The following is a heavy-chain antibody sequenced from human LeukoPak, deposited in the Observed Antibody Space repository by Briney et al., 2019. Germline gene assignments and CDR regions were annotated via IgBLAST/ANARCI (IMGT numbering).Heavy chain of an antibody. CDR1: GFTLSTYT. Sequence: GGSLRLSCTASGFTLSTYTMNWIRQAPGNGLEWVSYISSTSTTKYYADSVKGRFTISRDNSKNSLDLQMNRLTAEDTAVYYCARDRSLVDGDYGVWFDAWGQGSLVTVSS. V-gene: IGHV3-48*04. CDR3: ARDRSLVDGDYGVWFDA. D-gene: IGHD4-17*01. CDR2: ISSTSTTK. J-gene: IGHJ5*02.